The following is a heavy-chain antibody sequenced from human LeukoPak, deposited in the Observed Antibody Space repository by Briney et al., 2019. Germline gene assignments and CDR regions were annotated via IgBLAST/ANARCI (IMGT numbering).Heavy chain of an antibody. D-gene: IGHD3-10*01. CDR2: IIPIFGTA. J-gene: IGHJ4*02. CDR1: GGTFSSYA. V-gene: IGHV1-69*13. Sequence: GASVNVSCKASGGTFSSYAISWVRQAPGQGLEWMGGIIPIFGTANYAQKFQGRVTITADESTSTAYMELSSLRSEDTAVYYCARESSYHGCFDYWGQGTLVTVSP. CDR3: ARESSYHGCFDY.